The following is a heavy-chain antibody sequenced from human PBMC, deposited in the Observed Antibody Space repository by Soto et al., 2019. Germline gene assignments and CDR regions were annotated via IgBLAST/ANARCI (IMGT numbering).Heavy chain of an antibody. D-gene: IGHD3-10*01. CDR2: IYYSGST. CDR3: ARQERITMVRGVITTFDY. V-gene: IGHV4-31*03. J-gene: IGHJ4*02. CDR1: GGSISSGGYY. Sequence: QVQLQESGPGLVKPSQTLSLTCTVSGGSISSGGYYWSWIRQHPGKGLEWIGYIYYSGSTYYNPSLKSRVTISVDTSENQFSLKLSSVTAADTAVYYCARQERITMVRGVITTFDYWGQGTLVTVSS.